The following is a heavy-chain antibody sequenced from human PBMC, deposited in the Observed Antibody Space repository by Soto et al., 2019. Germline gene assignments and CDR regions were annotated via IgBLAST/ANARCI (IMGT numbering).Heavy chain of an antibody. Sequence: SETLSLTCTVSGGSISSGDYYWSWIRQPPGKGLEWIGYIYYSGSTYYNPSLKSRVTISVDTSKNQFSLKLSSVTAADTAVYYCARAPTYYYYGMDVWGQGTTVTVSS. CDR1: GGSISSGDYY. V-gene: IGHV4-30-4*01. CDR2: IYYSGST. J-gene: IGHJ6*02. CDR3: ARAPTYYYYGMDV.